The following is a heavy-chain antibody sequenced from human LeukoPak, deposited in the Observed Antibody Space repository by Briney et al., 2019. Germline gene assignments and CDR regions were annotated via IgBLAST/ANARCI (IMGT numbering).Heavy chain of an antibody. J-gene: IGHJ6*02. CDR3: ARHEYVYGSGSYYATVYYYGMDV. D-gene: IGHD3-10*01. CDR2: IYYSGST. V-gene: IGHV4-59*08. CDR1: GGSISSYY. Sequence: SETLFLTCTVSGGSISSYYWSWIRQPPGKGLEWIGYIYYSGSTNYNPSLKSRVTISVDTSKNQFSLKLSSVTAADTAVYYCARHEYVYGSGSYYATVYYYGMDVWGQGTTVTVSS.